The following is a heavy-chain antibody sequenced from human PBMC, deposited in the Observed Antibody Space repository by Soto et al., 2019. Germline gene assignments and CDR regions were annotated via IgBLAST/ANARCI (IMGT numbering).Heavy chain of an antibody. V-gene: IGHV3-30*18. CDR1: GFTFSMSG. CDR3: AKEESSGWYRTADY. Sequence: QVQLVESGGGVVQPGRSLRLSCAASGFTFSMSGMHWVRQAPGEGLEWVGVIYYDGSEQYYGDSVKGRFTISRDNSKNTLYLQMNSLREEDTAVYYCAKEESSGWYRTADYWGQETLVTVSS. J-gene: IGHJ4*02. CDR2: IYYDGSEQ. D-gene: IGHD6-19*01.